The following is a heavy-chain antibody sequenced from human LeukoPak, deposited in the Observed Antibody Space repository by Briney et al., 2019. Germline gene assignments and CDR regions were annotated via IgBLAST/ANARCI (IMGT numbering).Heavy chain of an antibody. CDR3: ARDGYSSSWYSNIDY. CDR2: ISYDGSNK. Sequence: GGSLRLSCAASGFTFSSYAMHWVRQAPGKGLEWVAVISYDGSNKYYADSVKGRFTISRDNSKNTLYLQMNSLRAEDTAVYYCARDGYSSSWYSNIDYWGQGTLVTVSS. D-gene: IGHD6-13*01. V-gene: IGHV3-30-3*01. J-gene: IGHJ4*02. CDR1: GFTFSSYA.